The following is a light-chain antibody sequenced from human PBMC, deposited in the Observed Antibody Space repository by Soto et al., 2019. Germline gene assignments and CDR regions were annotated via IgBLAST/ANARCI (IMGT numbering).Light chain of an antibody. Sequence: EIVLTQSPATLSLSPGERATLSCRASQSVSSYLAWYQQKPGQAPRLLIYDASNRATGIPTRFSGSGSGTDFTLTISRLEPEVFAVYCCQQHSKGPLTFGGGTKVELK. CDR2: DAS. J-gene: IGKJ4*01. V-gene: IGKV3-11*01. CDR1: QSVSSY. CDR3: QQHSKGPLT.